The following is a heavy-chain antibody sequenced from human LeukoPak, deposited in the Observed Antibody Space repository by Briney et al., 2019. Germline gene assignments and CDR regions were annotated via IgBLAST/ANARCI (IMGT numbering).Heavy chain of an antibody. CDR1: GYSISSGYY. D-gene: IGHD2-2*01. CDR2: IYHSGST. J-gene: IGHJ5*02. V-gene: IGHV4-38-2*01. CDR3: ASTIVVPAAVWFDP. Sequence: SETLSLTCAVSGYSISSGYYWGWIRQPPGKGLEWIGSIYHSGSTYYNPSLKSRVTISVDTSKNQFSLKLSSVTAADTAVYYCASTIVVPAAVWFDPWGQGTLVTVSS.